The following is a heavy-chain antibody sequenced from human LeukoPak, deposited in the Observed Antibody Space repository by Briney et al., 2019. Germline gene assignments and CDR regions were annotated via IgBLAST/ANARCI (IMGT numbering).Heavy chain of an antibody. Sequence: ASVKVSCKASGGTFSSYAIIWVRQAPGQGLEWMGGIIPIFGTANYAQKFQGRVTITADESTSTAYMELSSLRSEDTAVYYCARSRTPKVAQKAPSYFDYWGQGTLVTVSS. CDR3: ARSRTPKVAQKAPSYFDY. CDR2: IIPIFGTA. CDR1: GGTFSSYA. D-gene: IGHD1-14*01. V-gene: IGHV1-69*01. J-gene: IGHJ4*02.